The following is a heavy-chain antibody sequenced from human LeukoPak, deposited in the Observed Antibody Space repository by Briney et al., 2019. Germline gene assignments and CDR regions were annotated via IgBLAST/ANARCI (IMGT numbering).Heavy chain of an antibody. V-gene: IGHV3-21*01. J-gene: IGHJ4*02. CDR2: ISSSSSYI. D-gene: IGHD2-2*01. Sequence: GGSLRLSRAASGFTFSSYSMNWVRQAPGKGLEWVSSISSSSSYIYYADSVKGRFTISRDNAKNSLYLQMNSLRAEDTAVYYCARADRYCSSTSCYAGPDYWGQGTLVTVSS. CDR3: ARADRYCSSTSCYAGPDY. CDR1: GFTFSSYS.